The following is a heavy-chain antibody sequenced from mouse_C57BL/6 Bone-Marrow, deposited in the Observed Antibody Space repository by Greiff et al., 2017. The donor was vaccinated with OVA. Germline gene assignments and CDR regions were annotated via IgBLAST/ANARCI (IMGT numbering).Heavy chain of an antibody. D-gene: IGHD1-1*01. CDR2: IWSGGST. CDR1: GFSLTSYG. Sequence: QVQLKESGPGLVQPSQSLSITCTVSGFSLTSYGVHWVRQSPGKGPEWLGVIWSGGSTDYNAAFISRLSISKDNSKSQVFFKMNSLQADDTAIYYCARIGSSYFDYWGQGTTLTVSS. J-gene: IGHJ2*01. V-gene: IGHV2-2*01. CDR3: ARIGSSYFDY.